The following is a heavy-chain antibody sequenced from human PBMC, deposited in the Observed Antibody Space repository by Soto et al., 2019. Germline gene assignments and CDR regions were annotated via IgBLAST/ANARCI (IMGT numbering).Heavy chain of an antibody. J-gene: IGHJ6*02. CDR2: INHSGST. CDR3: ARKIRYQLPARYYGMDV. D-gene: IGHD2-2*01. Sequence: PSETLSLTCAVYGGSFSGYYWSWIRQPPGKGLEWIGEINHSGSTNYNPSLKSRVTISVDTSKNQFSLKLSSVTAADTAVYYCARKIRYQLPARYYGMDVWGQGTTVTVSS. CDR1: GGSFSGYY. V-gene: IGHV4-34*01.